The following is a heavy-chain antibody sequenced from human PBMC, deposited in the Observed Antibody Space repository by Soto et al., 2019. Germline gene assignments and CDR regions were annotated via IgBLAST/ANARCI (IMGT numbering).Heavy chain of an antibody. CDR3: ARRYGDTSSAAGFDY. J-gene: IGHJ4*02. V-gene: IGHV1-18*01. Sequence: QVQLVQSGAEVKKSGASVKASCKASGYTFTNYGISWVRQAPGQGLEWMGWVSPYNRNRYYAQKFHGRLTLTTDTSTNTAFMELRSLSPGDTAIYYCARRYGDTSSAAGFDYWGQGTLVTVST. D-gene: IGHD2-21*02. CDR2: VSPYNRNR. CDR1: GYTFTNYG.